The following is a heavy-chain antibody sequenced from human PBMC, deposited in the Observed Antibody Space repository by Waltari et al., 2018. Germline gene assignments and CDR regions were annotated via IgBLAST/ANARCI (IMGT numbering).Heavy chain of an antibody. CDR3: ARGLFTVVTIFGVVSYYYYGMDV. J-gene: IGHJ6*02. CDR2: INHSGST. V-gene: IGHV4-34*01. CDR1: GGSFSGYY. Sequence: QVQLQQWGAGLLKPSETLSLTCAVYGGSFSGYYWSWIRQPPGKGLEWIGEINHSGSTNYNPSLKSRVTISVDTSKNQFSLKLSSVTAADTAVYYCARGLFTVVTIFGVVSYYYYGMDVWGQGTTVTVSS. D-gene: IGHD3-3*01.